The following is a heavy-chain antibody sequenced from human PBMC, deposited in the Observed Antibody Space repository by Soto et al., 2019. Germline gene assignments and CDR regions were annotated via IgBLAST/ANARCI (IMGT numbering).Heavy chain of an antibody. Sequence: EASVKVSCKASGYTFTSYYMHWVRQAPGQGLEWMGIINPSGGSTSYAQKFQGRVTMTRDTSTSTVYMELSSLRSEDTAVYYCARASRLRPGIQLYYYMDVWGKGTTVTVSS. CDR3: ARASRLRPGIQLYYYMDV. V-gene: IGHV1-46*03. CDR1: GYTFTSYY. D-gene: IGHD5-18*01. J-gene: IGHJ6*03. CDR2: INPSGGST.